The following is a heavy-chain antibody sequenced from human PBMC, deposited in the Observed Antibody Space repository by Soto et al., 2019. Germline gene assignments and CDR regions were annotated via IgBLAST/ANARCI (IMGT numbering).Heavy chain of an antibody. J-gene: IGHJ6*01. CDR2: IWYDGSKI. D-gene: IGHD6-13*01. Sequence: QSGGSLRLSCAASGFTFSSYGMHWVRQAPGKGLEWVAVIWYDGSKIYYADSVKGRFTISRDNSKSTLYLQMNSLRAEDTAVYYCAISLEQHQLGFGMDVWGQGSPVTVSS. CDR1: GFTFSSYG. CDR3: AISLEQHQLGFGMDV. V-gene: IGHV3-33*01.